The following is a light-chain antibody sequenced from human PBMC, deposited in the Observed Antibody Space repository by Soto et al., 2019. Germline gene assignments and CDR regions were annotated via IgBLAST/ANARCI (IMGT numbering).Light chain of an antibody. Sequence: ENVLTQSPGTLPLSPGERATLSCRARQSVSCRCFAMNQHKRGQAPRLLSCGASSWATGIPDRFSGSGSGTGFTLTISGLESEDFAVFYYQHDYLTSSLSFGGGTKVEIK. CDR2: GAS. V-gene: IGKV3-20*01. CDR3: QHDYLTSSLS. CDR1: QSVSCRC. J-gene: IGKJ4*01.